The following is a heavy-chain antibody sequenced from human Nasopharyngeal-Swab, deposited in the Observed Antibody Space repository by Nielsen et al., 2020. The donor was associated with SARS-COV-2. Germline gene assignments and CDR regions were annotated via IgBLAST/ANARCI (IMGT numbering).Heavy chain of an antibody. CDR3: ARTKWLRFGYYYGMDV. Sequence: GRQMPGRGLEWVANIKQDGSEKYYVDSVKGRFTISRDNAKNSLYLQMNSLRAEDTAVYYCARTKWLRFGYYYGMDVWGQGTTVTVSS. D-gene: IGHD5-12*01. CDR2: IKQDGSEK. V-gene: IGHV3-7*02. J-gene: IGHJ6*02.